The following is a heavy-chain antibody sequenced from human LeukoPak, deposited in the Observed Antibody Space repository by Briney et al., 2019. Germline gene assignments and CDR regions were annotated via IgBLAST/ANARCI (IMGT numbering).Heavy chain of an antibody. CDR1: GFTFSSYA. D-gene: IGHD2-15*01. Sequence: PGRSLRLSCAASGFTFSSYAMHWVRQAPGKGLEWVAVISYDGSNKYYADSVKGRFPISRDNSKNTLYLQMNSLRAEDTAVYYCATQYCSGGSCSQRQLDYWGQGTLVTVSS. CDR3: ATQYCSGGSCSQRQLDY. V-gene: IGHV3-30-3*01. J-gene: IGHJ4*02. CDR2: ISYDGSNK.